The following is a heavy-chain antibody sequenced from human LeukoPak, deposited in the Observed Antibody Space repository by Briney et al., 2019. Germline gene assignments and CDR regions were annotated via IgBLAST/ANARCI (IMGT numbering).Heavy chain of an antibody. CDR3: AGYMGGATHTPIDY. D-gene: IGHD1-26*01. Sequence: SETLSLTCTVSGGSISSYYWSWIRQPPGKGLEWIGYIYYSGSTNYNPSLKSRVTISVDTSKNQFSLKLSSVTAADTAVYYCAGYMGGATHTPIDYWGQGTLVTVSS. V-gene: IGHV4-59*12. J-gene: IGHJ4*02. CDR1: GGSISSYY. CDR2: IYYSGST.